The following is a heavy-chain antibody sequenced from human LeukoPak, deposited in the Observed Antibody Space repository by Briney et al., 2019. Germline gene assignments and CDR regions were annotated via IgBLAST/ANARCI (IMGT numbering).Heavy chain of an antibody. CDR3: ARGGHSNHDPFDY. CDR2: ISQFGST. D-gene: IGHD4-11*01. CDR1: GGSFSGNY. V-gene: IGHV4-34*01. J-gene: IGHJ4*02. Sequence: PSETLSLTCAVYGGSFSGNYWIWIRQPPGRRLEWIGEISQFGSTDYNPSLKSRVTISVDTSRGRFSLKVTSVTAADTAVYYCARGGHSNHDPFDYWGQGTLVIVSS.